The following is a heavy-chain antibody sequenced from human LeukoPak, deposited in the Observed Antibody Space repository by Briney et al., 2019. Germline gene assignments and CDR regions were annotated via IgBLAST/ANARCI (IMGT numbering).Heavy chain of an antibody. V-gene: IGHV3-23*01. J-gene: IGHJ5*02. D-gene: IGHD2-15*01. CDR3: AKGDRFKDAATNWFDP. CDR1: GFTFSSYW. Sequence: GGSLRLSCAASGFTFSSYWMSWVRQAPGKGLEWVSAISGSGGSTYYADSVKGRFTISRDNSKNTLYLQMNSLRAEDTAVYYCAKGDRFKDAATNWFDPWGQGTLVTVSS. CDR2: ISGSGGST.